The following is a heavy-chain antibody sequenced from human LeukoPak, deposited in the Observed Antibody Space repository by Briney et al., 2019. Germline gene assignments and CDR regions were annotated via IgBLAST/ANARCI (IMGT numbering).Heavy chain of an antibody. Sequence: SSETLSLTCAVYGGSFSGYYWSWIRQPPGKGLEWIGEMIHFGSNNYNPSLKSRVTISGDTSKNQFSLKVNSVTAADTAVYYCARGYRAPQTFYSYHYFDSWAQGILVTVSS. CDR1: GGSFSGYY. CDR2: MIHFGSN. D-gene: IGHD5-18*01. J-gene: IGHJ4*02. CDR3: ARGYRAPQTFYSYHYFDS. V-gene: IGHV4-34*01.